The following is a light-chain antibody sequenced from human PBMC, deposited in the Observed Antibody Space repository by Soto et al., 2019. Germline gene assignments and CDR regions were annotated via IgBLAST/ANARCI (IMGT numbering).Light chain of an antibody. J-gene: IGLJ3*02. V-gene: IGLV1-44*01. CDR2: NNN. CDR1: SSNIGTNV. Sequence: QSVLTQPPSVSGTPGQRVTISCSGSSSNIGTNVVNWYQQFPGTATKLLIFNNNNRPSGVPDRFSGSKSASSASLAISGLLCEDEADYYCAGWDERLRGPVFGGGTQLTVL. CDR3: AGWDERLRGPV.